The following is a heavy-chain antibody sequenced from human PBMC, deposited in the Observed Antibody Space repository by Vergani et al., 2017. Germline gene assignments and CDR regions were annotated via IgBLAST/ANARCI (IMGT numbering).Heavy chain of an antibody. Sequence: QAQLQESGPGLVKPSETLSLTCHVLGVHVTDHNCNWIRPAPGKGLEWIGSLSTTGGATHASHNPSLKSRVSISVDTSKSQFSLRLTSVTAADSAIYYCAGDTHSWQRADRWGQGRLVSVSS. CDR1: GVHVTDHN. J-gene: IGHJ5*02. CDR2: LSTTGGA. CDR3: AGDTHSWQRADR. V-gene: IGHV4-59*02. D-gene: IGHD6-13*01.